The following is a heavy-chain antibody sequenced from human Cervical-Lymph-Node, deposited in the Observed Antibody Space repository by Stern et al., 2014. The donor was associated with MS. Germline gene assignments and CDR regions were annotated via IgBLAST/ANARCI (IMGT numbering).Heavy chain of an antibody. J-gene: IGHJ4*02. CDR3: AIGGSGSYYALDY. V-gene: IGHV3-23*04. CDR1: GFTFSSYA. Sequence: EVQLVVSGGGLARPGGSLRLSCTTSGFTFSSYAMNWVPQAPGKGLEGVSTISATGGSNYYAASVKGRFPLSRDNSRKTLYLQLNSLRAEDTAVYYCAIGGSGSYYALDYWGQGTLVTVSS. CDR2: ISATGGSN. D-gene: IGHD1-26*01.